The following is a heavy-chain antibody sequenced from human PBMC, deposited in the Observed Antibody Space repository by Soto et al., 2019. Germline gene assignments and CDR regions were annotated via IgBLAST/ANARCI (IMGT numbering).Heavy chain of an antibody. V-gene: IGHV3-23*01. D-gene: IGHD1-26*01. Sequence: EVQLLESGGGLVQPGGSLRLSCAASGFTFSSYAMSWVRQAPGKGLEWVSAISGSGGSTYYADSVKGRFTISRDNSKNTLYLQMNSLRAEDTAVYYCAKDLKVGGVPYDAFDIWGQGTMVTVSS. J-gene: IGHJ3*02. CDR3: AKDLKVGGVPYDAFDI. CDR1: GFTFSSYA. CDR2: ISGSGGST.